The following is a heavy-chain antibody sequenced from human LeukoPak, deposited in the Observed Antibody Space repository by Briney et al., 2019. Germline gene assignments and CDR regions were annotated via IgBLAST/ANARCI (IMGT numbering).Heavy chain of an antibody. CDR1: GGSISSGSYY. D-gene: IGHD2/OR15-2a*01. CDR3: ARESNYYFNWFDP. CDR2: IYTSGST. Sequence: SETLSLTCTVSGGSISSGSYYWSWIRQPAGKGLEWIGRIYTSGSTNYNPSLKSRVTISVDTSKNQFSLKLSSVTAADTAVYYCARESNYYFNWFDPRGQGTLVTVSS. J-gene: IGHJ5*02. V-gene: IGHV4-61*02.